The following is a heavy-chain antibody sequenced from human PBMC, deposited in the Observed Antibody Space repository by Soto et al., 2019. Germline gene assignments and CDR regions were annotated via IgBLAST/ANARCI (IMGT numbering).Heavy chain of an antibody. CDR3: AKDRGWSSADLDY. CDR1: GLTFSSFG. J-gene: IGHJ4*02. D-gene: IGHD6-19*01. CDR2: ISYDGSNK. Sequence: QVQLVESGGGVVQPGRSLRLSCAASGLTFSSFGMHWVRQAPGKGLEWVALISYDGSNKYYADSVKGRFTISRDKSKNTLYLQMNSLRAEDTAVYYCAKDRGWSSADLDYWGQGTLVTVSS. V-gene: IGHV3-30*18.